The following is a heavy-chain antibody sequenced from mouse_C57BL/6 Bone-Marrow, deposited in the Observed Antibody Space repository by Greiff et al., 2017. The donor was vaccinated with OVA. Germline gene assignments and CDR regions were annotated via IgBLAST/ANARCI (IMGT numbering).Heavy chain of an antibody. D-gene: IGHD2-10*01. Sequence: QVQLQQPGAELVKPGASVKVSCKASGYTFTSYWMHWVKQRPGQGLEWIGRIHPSDGDTNYNQKFKGKATLTVDKSSSTAYMQLSSLTSEDSAVYYCAIPYYGTWFAYWGQGTLVTVST. CDR2: IHPSDGDT. J-gene: IGHJ3*01. V-gene: IGHV1-74*01. CDR1: GYTFTSYW. CDR3: AIPYYGTWFAY.